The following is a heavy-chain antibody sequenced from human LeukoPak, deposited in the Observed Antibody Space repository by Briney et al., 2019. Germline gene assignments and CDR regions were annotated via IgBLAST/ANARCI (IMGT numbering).Heavy chain of an antibody. CDR1: GFTFSSYG. CDR2: ISNDGIKK. CDR3: AKDVGYYGSGSYYSD. V-gene: IGHV3-30*18. J-gene: IGHJ4*02. D-gene: IGHD3-10*01. Sequence: SGGSLRLSCAASGFTFSSYGMHWVRQAPGKGLEWVAVISNDGIKKYYADSEKGRFTISRDNSKNTLYLQMNSLRVEDTAVYYCAKDVGYYGSGSYYSDWGQGTLVTVSS.